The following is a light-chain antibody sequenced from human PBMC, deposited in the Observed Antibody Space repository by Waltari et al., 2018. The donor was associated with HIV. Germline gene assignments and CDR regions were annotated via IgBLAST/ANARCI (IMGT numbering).Light chain of an antibody. Sequence: EIVMTQSPATLSVSPGERGTLSCRTSQNVSSNLAWYQHKPGQAPRLLIYDASKSATGIPGSFSGSGSGTDFTLTISSLQSEDFAVYYCQQYNSWPRTFGQGTKVEIK. CDR1: QNVSSN. J-gene: IGKJ1*01. CDR2: DAS. CDR3: QQYNSWPRT. V-gene: IGKV3-15*01.